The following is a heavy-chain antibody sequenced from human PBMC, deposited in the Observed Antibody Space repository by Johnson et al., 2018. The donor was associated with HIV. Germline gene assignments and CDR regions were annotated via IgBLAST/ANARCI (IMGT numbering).Heavy chain of an antibody. D-gene: IGHD3-22*01. CDR3: AATYYYDSSGSRYPFDI. CDR2: IRYDGSNK. V-gene: IGHV3-30*02. CDR1: GFTFSSYG. J-gene: IGHJ3*02. Sequence: QVQLVESGGVVVQPGGSLRLSCAASGFTFSSYGMHWVRQAPGKGLEWVAFIRYDGSNKYYADSVKGRFTISRDNSKNTLYLQMNSLRAEDTAVYYCAATYYYDSSGSRYPFDIWGQGTMVSVSS.